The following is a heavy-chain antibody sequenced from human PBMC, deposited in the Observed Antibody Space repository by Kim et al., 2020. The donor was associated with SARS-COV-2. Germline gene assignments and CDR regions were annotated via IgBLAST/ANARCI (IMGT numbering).Heavy chain of an antibody. J-gene: IGHJ3*02. CDR1: GGSISSGDYY. CDR2: IYYSGST. D-gene: IGHD3-22*01. CDR3: ARGYDGSGLYSPSDAFDI. V-gene: IGHV4-30-4*01. Sequence: SETLSLTCTVSGGSISSGDYYWSWIRQPPGKGLEWIGYIYYSGSTYYNPSLKSRVTISVDTSKNQFSLKLSSVTAADTAVYYCARGYDGSGLYSPSDAFDIWGKGTMVTVSS.